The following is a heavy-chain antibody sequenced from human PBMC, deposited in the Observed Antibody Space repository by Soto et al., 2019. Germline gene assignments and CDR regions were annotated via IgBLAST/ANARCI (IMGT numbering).Heavy chain of an antibody. J-gene: IGHJ6*03. CDR3: ARQSGDSIYYYYYMDV. V-gene: IGHV4-59*08. CDR2: IYYSGST. D-gene: IGHD3-10*01. CDR1: GGSISSYY. Sequence: SETLSLTCTVSGGSISSYYWSWIRQPPGKGLEWIGYIYYSGSTNYNPSLKSRVTISVDTSKNQFSLKLSSVTAADTAVYYCARQSGDSIYYYYYMDVWGKGTTVTVSS.